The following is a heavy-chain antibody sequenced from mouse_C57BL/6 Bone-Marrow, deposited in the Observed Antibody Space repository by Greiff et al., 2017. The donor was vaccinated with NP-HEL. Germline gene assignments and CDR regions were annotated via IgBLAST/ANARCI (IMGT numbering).Heavy chain of an antibody. Sequence: EVQLQQSGPELVKPGDPVKISCKALGYPFTGYFMNWVMQSHGKSLEWIGRFNLYKGETFYNQKFKGKATLTVDKSSSTAHMGLRSLTSEDSAVYYCARSPYGNSRYYFDYWGQGTTLTVSS. CDR1: GYPFTGYF. CDR2: FNLYKGET. CDR3: ARSPYGNSRYYFDY. J-gene: IGHJ2*01. D-gene: IGHD2-1*01. V-gene: IGHV1-20*01.